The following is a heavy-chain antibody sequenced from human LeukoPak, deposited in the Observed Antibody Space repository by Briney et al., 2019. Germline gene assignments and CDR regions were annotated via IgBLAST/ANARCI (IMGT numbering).Heavy chain of an antibody. Sequence: SETLSLTCTVSGGSISSSYFYWGWIRQPPGQGLEWIGSIYYSGSTYYNPSLKSRVTIPVDTSKNQFSLKLSSVTAADTAVYYCARALAGSPYYFDYWGQGTLVTVSS. CDR1: GGSISSSYFY. J-gene: IGHJ4*02. CDR2: IYYSGST. V-gene: IGHV4-39*01. CDR3: ARALAGSPYYFDY. D-gene: IGHD3-10*01.